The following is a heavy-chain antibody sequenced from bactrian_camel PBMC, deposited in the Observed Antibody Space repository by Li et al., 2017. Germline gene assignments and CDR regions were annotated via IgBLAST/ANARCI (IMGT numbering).Heavy chain of an antibody. CDR2: IGGDGST. D-gene: IGHD3*01. Sequence: VQLVESGGGSVQAGGSLRLSCVVSGHFNTKYCLGWFRQDPGKQRVGVAGIGGDGSTSYADSVEGRFTISWDNAQKTLYLQMNNLVPEDTSVYYCAADSFVPDVPGHDYCDVSGGYVYHYSGQGTQVTVS. CDR3: AADSFVPDVPGHDYCDVSGGYVYHY. CDR1: GHFNTKYC. V-gene: IGHV3S53*01. J-gene: IGHJ4*01.